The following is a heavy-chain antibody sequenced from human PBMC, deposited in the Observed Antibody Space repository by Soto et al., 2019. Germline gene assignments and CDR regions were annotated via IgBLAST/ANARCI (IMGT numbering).Heavy chain of an antibody. CDR2: IYPGDSDT. V-gene: IGHV5-51*01. D-gene: IGHD3-16*01. CDR3: ARGDGAVDYYYGMDV. CDR1: GYSFTSYW. J-gene: IGHJ6*02. Sequence: PVESLKISCKGSGYSFTSYWIGWVRQMPGKGLEWMGIIYPGDSDTRYSPSFQGQVTISADKSISTAYLQWSSLKASDTAMYYCARGDGAVDYYYGMDVWGQGTTVTVSS.